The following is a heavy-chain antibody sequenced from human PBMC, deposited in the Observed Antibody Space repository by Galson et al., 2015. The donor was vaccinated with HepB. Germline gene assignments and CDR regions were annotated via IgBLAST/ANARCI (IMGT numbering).Heavy chain of an antibody. CDR3: AKGIDRGIAVAALDAFDT. D-gene: IGHD6-19*01. V-gene: IGHV3-23*01. CDR2: ISGSGGST. CDR1: GFNFRSYA. J-gene: IGHJ3*02. Sequence: SLRLSCAASGFNFRSYAMSWVRQAPGKGLEWVSGISGSGGSTKYADSVKGRFTISRDNSKNTLYLQMNSLRAEDTAVYYCAKGIDRGIAVAALDAFDTWGQGTMVTVSS.